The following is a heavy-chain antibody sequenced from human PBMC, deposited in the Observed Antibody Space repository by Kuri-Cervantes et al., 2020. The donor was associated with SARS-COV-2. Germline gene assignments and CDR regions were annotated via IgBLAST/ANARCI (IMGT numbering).Heavy chain of an antibody. CDR3: ARDRLGLLWFGEPKRYGMDV. J-gene: IGHJ6*02. V-gene: IGHV4-4*07. CDR1: GGSISSYY. CDR2: IYTSGST. Sequence: SETLSLTCTVSGGSISSYYWSWIRQPAGKGLEWIGRIYTSGSTNYNPSLKSRVTISVDTSKNQFSLKLSSVTAADTAVYYCARDRLGLLWFGEPKRYGMDVWGQGTTVTVSS. D-gene: IGHD3-10*01.